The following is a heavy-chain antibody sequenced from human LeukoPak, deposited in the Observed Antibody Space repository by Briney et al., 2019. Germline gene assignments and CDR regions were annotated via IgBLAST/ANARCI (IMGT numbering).Heavy chain of an antibody. D-gene: IGHD3/OR15-3a*01. CDR1: GGSISSGGYS. Sequence: PSETLSLTCAVSGGSISSGGYSRSWIRQPPGKGLEWIGYIYHSGSTYYNPSLKSRVTISVDRSKNQFSLKLSSVTAADTAVYYCARVSKKRGQNYYYYGMDVWGQGTTVTVSS. V-gene: IGHV4-30-2*01. J-gene: IGHJ6*02. CDR2: IYHSGST. CDR3: ARVSKKRGQNYYYYGMDV.